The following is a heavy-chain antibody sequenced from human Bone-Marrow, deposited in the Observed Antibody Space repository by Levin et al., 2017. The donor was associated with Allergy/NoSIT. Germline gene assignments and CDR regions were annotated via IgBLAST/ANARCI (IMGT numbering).Heavy chain of an antibody. J-gene: IGHJ4*02. Sequence: GGSLRLSCAASGFTFSSYGMHWVRQAPGKGLEWVAVISYDGSNKYYADSVKGRFTISRDNSKNTLYLQMNSLRAEDTAVYYCAKDPVTSFTSIAAGFDYWGQGTLVTVSS. CDR2: ISYDGSNK. CDR3: AKDPVTSFTSIAAGFDY. D-gene: IGHD6-13*01. V-gene: IGHV3-30*18. CDR1: GFTFSSYG.